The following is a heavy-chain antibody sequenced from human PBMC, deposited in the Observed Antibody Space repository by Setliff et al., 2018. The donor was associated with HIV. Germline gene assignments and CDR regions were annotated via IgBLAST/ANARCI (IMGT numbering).Heavy chain of an antibody. Sequence: GESLKISCTASGFTFGDYAMSWVRQTPGKGLEWVSYISSRGTTIHYADSVKGRFTISRDNAKNSLYLQMNSLRVEDTAVYYCARGNGAATDYWGQGSRVTVSS. D-gene: IGHD2-15*01. CDR2: ISSRGTTI. J-gene: IGHJ4*02. CDR1: GFTFGDYA. V-gene: IGHV3-11*04. CDR3: ARGNGAATDY.